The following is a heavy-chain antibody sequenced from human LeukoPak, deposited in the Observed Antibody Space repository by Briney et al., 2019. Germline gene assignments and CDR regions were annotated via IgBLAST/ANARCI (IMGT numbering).Heavy chain of an antibody. CDR3: ARAFNYDGSGYYRRVPGFQH. CDR2: INHSGST. J-gene: IGHJ1*01. V-gene: IGHV4-34*01. D-gene: IGHD3-22*01. CDR1: GGSFSGYY. Sequence: SETLSLTCAVYGGSFSGYYWSWIRQPPGKGLEWIGEINHSGSTNHNPSLKSRVTISVDTSKNQFSLKLSSVTAADTAVYYCARAFNYDGSGYYRRVPGFQHWGQGTLVTVSS.